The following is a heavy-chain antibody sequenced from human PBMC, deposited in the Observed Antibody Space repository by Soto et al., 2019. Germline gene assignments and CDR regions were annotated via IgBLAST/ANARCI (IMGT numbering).Heavy chain of an antibody. J-gene: IGHJ4*02. CDR2: ISSSSTYI. CDR1: GFTLSSFS. CDR3: ARGGDTSGSWPRY. D-gene: IGHD3-22*01. V-gene: IGHV3-21*01. Sequence: GGSLRLSCAASGFTLSSFSMNWVRQAPGKGLEWVSSISSSSTYIYYADSVKGRFTISRDDAKNSLFLQMSSLRVADTAVYYCARGGDTSGSWPRYWGQGTLVTVSS.